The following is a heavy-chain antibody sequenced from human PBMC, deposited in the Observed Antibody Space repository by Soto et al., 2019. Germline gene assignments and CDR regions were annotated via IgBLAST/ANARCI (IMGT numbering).Heavy chain of an antibody. J-gene: IGHJ4*02. CDR1: GGSISNFY. CDR2: ISYSGKT. D-gene: IGHD2-8*01. V-gene: IGHV4-59*01. CDR3: ARAPMVLSRSYFDS. Sequence: AETLSLTCTVSGGSISNFYWSWIRQPPGKGLVWIGYISYSGKTNYNPSLKSRLSISVDTSKNQLSLNLTSVTAADTAVYYCARAPMVLSRSYFDSWGQGTPVTVSS.